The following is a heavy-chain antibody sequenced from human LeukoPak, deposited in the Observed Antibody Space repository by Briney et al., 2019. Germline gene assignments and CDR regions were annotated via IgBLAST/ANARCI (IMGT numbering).Heavy chain of an antibody. CDR1: GGSFSGYY. D-gene: IGHD3-16*01. J-gene: IGHJ4*02. V-gene: IGHV4-34*01. CDR3: ARGSGGPYFDY. CDR2: INHSGST. Sequence: PSETLSLTCAVYGGSFSGYYWSWIRQPPGKGLEWIGEINHSGSTNYNPSLKSRVTISVDTSKNQFSLKLSSVTAADTAVYYCARGSGGPYFDYWGQGTLVTVSS.